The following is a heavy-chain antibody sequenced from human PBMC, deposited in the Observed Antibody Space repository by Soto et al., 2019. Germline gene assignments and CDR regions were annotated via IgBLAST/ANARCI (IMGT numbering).Heavy chain of an antibody. CDR1: GGSVTSISSRNYY. V-gene: IGHV4-39*01. D-gene: IGHD4-17*01. CDR3: AGHDYVGYRDY. Sequence: SETLSLTCTVSGGSVTSISSRNYYWGWIRQPPGKGLEWIGNIYYTGSTYYNPSLKSRVTISLGTSKNQFSLKLTSVTAADTAVYYCAGHDYVGYRDYWGQGTLVTVSS. CDR2: IYYTGST. J-gene: IGHJ4*02.